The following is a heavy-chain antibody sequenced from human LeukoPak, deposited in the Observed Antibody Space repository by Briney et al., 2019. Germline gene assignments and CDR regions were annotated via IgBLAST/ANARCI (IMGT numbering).Heavy chain of an antibody. D-gene: IGHD2-15*01. CDR1: IESFSGDY. V-gene: IGHV4-34*01. CDR2: INHSGNT. J-gene: IGHJ4*02. Sequence: PSETLSLTCAVYIESFSGDYWSWIRQPPGKGLEWIGEINHSGNTNYNPSLKSRVTIPVDTSKNQFSLKLSSVTAADTAVYYCARYCSGGSCYGFNWGQGTLVTVSS. CDR3: ARYCSGGSCYGFN.